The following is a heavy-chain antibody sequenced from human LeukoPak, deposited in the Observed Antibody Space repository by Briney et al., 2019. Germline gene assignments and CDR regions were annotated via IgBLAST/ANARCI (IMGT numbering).Heavy chain of an antibody. CDR1: GGTFSSYA. CDR2: IIPILGIA. J-gene: IGHJ4*02. D-gene: IGHD6-13*01. V-gene: IGHV1-69*04. Sequence: SVKVTCKASGGTFSSYAISLVRQAPGQGLEWMGRIIPILGIANYAQKFQGRVTITADKSTSTAYMELSSLRSEDTAVYYCARDVAAAGAFSDYWGREPLVTVPS. CDR3: ARDVAAAGAFSDY.